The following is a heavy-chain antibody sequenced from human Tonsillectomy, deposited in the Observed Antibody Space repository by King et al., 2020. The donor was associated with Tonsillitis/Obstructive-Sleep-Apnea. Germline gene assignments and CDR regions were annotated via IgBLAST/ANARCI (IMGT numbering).Heavy chain of an antibody. D-gene: IGHD1-26*01. CDR2: IWYDGSNE. Sequence: VQLVESGGGVVQPGRSLRLSCAASGFTFSSNGMHWVRQAPGKGLEWGAVIWYDGSNEYYAESVKGRFTISRDNSKNTLYLQMNSRQPEEPAVSYYARSGKGRLTISRDNSKNTLYLQMNSLRAEDTAVYYCAREWSGGSWYFDYWGQGILVTVSS. J-gene: IGHJ4*02. CDR3: ARSGKGRLTISRDNSKNTLYLQMNSLRAEDTAVYYCAREWSGGSWYFDY. CDR1: GFTFSSNG. V-gene: IGHV3-33*01.